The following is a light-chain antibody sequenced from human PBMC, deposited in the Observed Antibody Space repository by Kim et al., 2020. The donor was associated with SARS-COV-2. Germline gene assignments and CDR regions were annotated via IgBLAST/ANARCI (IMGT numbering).Light chain of an antibody. CDR2: RAS. Sequence: PGERATLSCRASQSVSSNYFAWYQQKPGQAPRLLVYRASTRPAGIPDRFTGSGSGTDFTLTITRLEPEDITAYYRHQHGSSPYTFVPGT. J-gene: IGKJ2*01. CDR3: HQHGSSPYT. V-gene: IGKV3-20*01. CDR1: QSVSSNY.